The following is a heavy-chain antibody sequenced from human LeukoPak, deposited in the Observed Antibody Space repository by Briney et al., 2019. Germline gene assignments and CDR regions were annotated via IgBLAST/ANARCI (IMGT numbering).Heavy chain of an antibody. CDR1: GGSFSGYY. CDR3: ATAYYDYVWGSYRYRPYYFNY. Sequence: SETLSLTCAVYGGSFSGYYWSWIRRPPGKGLEWIGEINHSGSTNYNPSLKSRVTISVDTSKNQFSLKLSSVTAADTAVYYCATAYYDYVWGSYRYRPYYFNYWGQGTLVTVSS. V-gene: IGHV4-34*01. D-gene: IGHD3-16*02. J-gene: IGHJ4*02. CDR2: INHSGST.